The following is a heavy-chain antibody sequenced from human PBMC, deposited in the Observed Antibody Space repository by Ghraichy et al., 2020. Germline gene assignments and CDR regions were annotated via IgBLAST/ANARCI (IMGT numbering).Heavy chain of an antibody. Sequence: SQTLSLTCTVSGGSVSSSTYYWGWIRQPPGKGLEWIGSIYYTGSAYYNPSLKSRVTISVDTSKNQFSLKMSSVTATDTALYYCARLRDTAMVSGAFHIWGQGTMVTVSS. D-gene: IGHD5-18*01. V-gene: IGHV4-39*01. CDR1: GGSVSSSTYY. CDR3: ARLRDTAMVSGAFHI. CDR2: IYYTGSA. J-gene: IGHJ3*02.